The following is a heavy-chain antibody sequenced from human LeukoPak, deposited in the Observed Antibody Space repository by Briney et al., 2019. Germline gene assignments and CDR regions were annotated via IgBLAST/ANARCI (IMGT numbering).Heavy chain of an antibody. Sequence: PSQTLSLTCAVSGDCFSGYYAAWIRHPPGTGLDWIWEINHSGSTNYNPSLKSRVTISVDTSKNQFTLKLSSVTAADKAVYYCGRGPSRREYGCASCYYYDFGMYVWGKRTTVT. CDR1: GDCFSGYY. CDR2: INHSGST. CDR3: GRGPSRREYGCASCYYYDFGMYV. V-gene: IGHV4-34*01. D-gene: IGHD3-10*01. J-gene: IGHJ6*01.